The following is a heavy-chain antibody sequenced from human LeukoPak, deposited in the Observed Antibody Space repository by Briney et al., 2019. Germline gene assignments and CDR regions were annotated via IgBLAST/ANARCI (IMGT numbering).Heavy chain of an antibody. CDR1: GYTLTELS. D-gene: IGHD2-15*01. V-gene: IGHV1-24*01. CDR2: FDPEDGET. CDR3: ATIQNIVVVVAATPGFFDI. Sequence: ASVKVSCKVSGYTLTELSMHWVRQAPGKGLEWMGGFDPEDGETIYAQKFQGRVTMTEDTSTDTAYMELSGLRSEDTAVYYCATIQNIVVVVAATPGFFDIWGQGAMVTVSS. J-gene: IGHJ3*02.